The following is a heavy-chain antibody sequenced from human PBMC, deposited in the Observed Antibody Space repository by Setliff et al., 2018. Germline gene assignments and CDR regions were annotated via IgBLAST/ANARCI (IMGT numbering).Heavy chain of an antibody. CDR2: ISDTAIGI. Sequence: GGSLRLSCAASGFTFNTYAMSWVRQPPGKGLEWVSSISDTAIGIYYADSVRGRFTISRDNAKNSLYLQMNSLRAEDSAVYYCARAVTIFGVVTPIYFYYMDVWGKGTTVTVS. CDR1: GFTFNTYA. CDR3: ARAVTIFGVVTPIYFYYMDV. J-gene: IGHJ6*03. D-gene: IGHD3-3*01. V-gene: IGHV3-21*06.